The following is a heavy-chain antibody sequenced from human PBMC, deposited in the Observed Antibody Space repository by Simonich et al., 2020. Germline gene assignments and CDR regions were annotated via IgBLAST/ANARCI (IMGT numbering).Heavy chain of an antibody. V-gene: IGHV4-59*12. CDR3: ARGGRDCSSTSCYYYYYYMDV. CDR2: IYYSGST. CDR1: GGSISSYY. D-gene: IGHD2-2*01. J-gene: IGHJ6*03. Sequence: QVQLQESGPGLVKPSETLSLTCTVSGGSISSYYWSWIRQPPGKGLEWIGYIYYSGSTNYNPSLKSRVTISVDTSKNQFSLKLSSVTAAATAVYYCARGGRDCSSTSCYYYYYYMDVWGKGTTVTVSS.